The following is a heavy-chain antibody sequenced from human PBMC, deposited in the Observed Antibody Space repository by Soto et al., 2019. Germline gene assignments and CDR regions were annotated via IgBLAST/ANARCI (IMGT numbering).Heavy chain of an antibody. CDR1: GFTFTSSA. V-gene: IGHV1-58*01. Sequence: ASVKVSCKASGFTFTSSAVQWVRQARGQRLEWIGWIVVGSGNTNYAQKFQERVTITRDMSTSTAYMELSSLRSEDTAVYYCAADLGSWYYYYYGMDVWGQGTTVTVSS. CDR2: IVVGSGNT. J-gene: IGHJ6*02. D-gene: IGHD6-13*01. CDR3: AADLGSWYYYYYGMDV.